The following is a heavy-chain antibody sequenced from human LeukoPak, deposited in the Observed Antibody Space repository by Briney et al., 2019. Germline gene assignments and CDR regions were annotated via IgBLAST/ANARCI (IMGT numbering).Heavy chain of an antibody. CDR3: ARAGLSYDSSGYLDY. CDR1: GFTFSSYS. CDR2: ITSSSYI. J-gene: IGHJ4*02. V-gene: IGHV3-21*01. Sequence: GGSLRLSCAASGFTFSSYSMNWVRQAPGKGLEWVSSITSSSYIYYADSVKGRFTISRDNSKNTLYLQMNSLRAEDTAVYYCARAGLSYDSSGYLDYWGQGTLVTVSS. D-gene: IGHD3-22*01.